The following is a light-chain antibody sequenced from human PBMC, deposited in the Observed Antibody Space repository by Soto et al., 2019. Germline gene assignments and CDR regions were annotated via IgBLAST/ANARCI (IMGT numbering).Light chain of an antibody. CDR3: QQYAGSPWT. CDR2: GAS. Sequence: IVLTQSPGTLSLSPGERATLSCLASQSVSSTYLAWYRQKPGQAPRLLIYGASSRATGIPDRFSGSGSGTDFTLIISRLEPEDFAVYYCQQYAGSPWTFGQGTKVDIK. CDR1: QSVSSTY. V-gene: IGKV3-20*01. J-gene: IGKJ1*01.